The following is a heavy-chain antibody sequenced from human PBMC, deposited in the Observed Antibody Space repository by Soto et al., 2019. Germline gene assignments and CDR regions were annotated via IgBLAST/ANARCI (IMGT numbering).Heavy chain of an antibody. CDR2: IYYSGST. CDR1: GGSISSSSYY. D-gene: IGHD2-15*01. CDR3: AEYCSGGSCYYGMDV. J-gene: IGHJ6*02. V-gene: IGHV4-39*01. Sequence: PSETLSLTCTVSGGSISSSSYYWGWIRQPPGKGLEWIGSIYYSGSTYYNPSLKSRVTISVDTSKNQFSLKLSSVTAADTAVYYCAEYCSGGSCYYGMDVWGQGTTVTVSS.